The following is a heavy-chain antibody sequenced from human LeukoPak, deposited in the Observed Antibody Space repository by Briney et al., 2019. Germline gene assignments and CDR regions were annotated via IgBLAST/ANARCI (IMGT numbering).Heavy chain of an antibody. CDR1: GFTVSSNY. CDR3: VRILLWSGSLNGAFDI. CDR2: IYSGGST. J-gene: IGHJ3*02. V-gene: IGHV3-53*01. D-gene: IGHD3-10*01. Sequence: GGSLRLSCAASGFTVSSNYMSWVRQAPGKGLEWVSDIYSGGSTYYADSVKGRFTISRDNSKNTLYLQMNSLRAEDTAVYYCVRILLWSGSLNGAFDIWGQGTMVTVSS.